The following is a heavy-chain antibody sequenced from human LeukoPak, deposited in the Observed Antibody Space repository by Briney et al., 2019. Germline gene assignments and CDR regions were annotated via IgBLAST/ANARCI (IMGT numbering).Heavy chain of an antibody. V-gene: IGHV1-18*01. CDR2: VSAYADNT. CDR1: GYTFINYG. D-gene: IGHD2-15*01. J-gene: IGHJ4*02. CDR3: ARDCIGCHGFDY. Sequence: ASVKVSCKASGYTFINYGISWVRQAPGQGLEWMGWVSAYADNTNYVQKLKGRVTMTTDTSTSTAYMELRSLRSDDTAIYYCARDCIGCHGFDYWGQGTLVTVSS.